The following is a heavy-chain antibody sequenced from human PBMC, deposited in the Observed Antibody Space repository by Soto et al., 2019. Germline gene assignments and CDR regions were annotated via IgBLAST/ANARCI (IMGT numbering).Heavy chain of an antibody. CDR1: GDSITSIYH. D-gene: IGHD2-2*01. CDR2: IYHSGTT. V-gene: IGHV4-38-2*02. J-gene: IGHJ4*02. Sequence: SETLSLTCAVSGDSITSIYHWAWIRQPPGRGLEWVASIYHSGTTYYNPSLKSRVTISVDTSKNQFSLKLSSVTAADTAVYYCAREGIVVVPAAMSFDYWGQGTLVTVSS. CDR3: AREGIVVVPAAMSFDY.